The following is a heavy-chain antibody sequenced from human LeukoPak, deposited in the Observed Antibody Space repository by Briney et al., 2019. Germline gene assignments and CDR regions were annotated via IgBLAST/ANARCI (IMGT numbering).Heavy chain of an antibody. CDR1: GGSISSSSYY. CDR2: IYYSGST. V-gene: IGHV4-39*01. CDR3: VRLPGATRYHWFDP. D-gene: IGHD1-26*01. J-gene: IGHJ5*02. Sequence: SETLSLTCTVSGGSISSSSYYWGWIRQPPGKGLEWIGSIYYSGSTYYNPSLKSRVTISVDTSKNQFSLKLSSVTAADTAVYYCVRLPGATRYHWFDPWGQGTLVTVSS.